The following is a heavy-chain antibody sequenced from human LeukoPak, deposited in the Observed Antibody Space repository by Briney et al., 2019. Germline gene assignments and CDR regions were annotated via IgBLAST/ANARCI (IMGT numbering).Heavy chain of an antibody. V-gene: IGHV3-7*03. Sequence: PGGSLRLSCAASGFTFSSYRMSWVRQAPGKGLEWVANIKQDGSEKHYVDSVKGRFTISRDNAKNSLSLQMNSLRAEDTAAYYCAKALYSSSWYDYWGQGTLVTVSS. CDR1: GFTFSSYR. D-gene: IGHD6-13*01. CDR2: IKQDGSEK. CDR3: AKALYSSSWYDY. J-gene: IGHJ4*02.